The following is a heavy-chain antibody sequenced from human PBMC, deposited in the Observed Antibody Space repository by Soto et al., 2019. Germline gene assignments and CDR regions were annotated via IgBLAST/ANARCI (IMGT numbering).Heavy chain of an antibody. CDR1: GYTLTELS. Sequence: GASVKVSCKVSGYTLTELSMHWVRQAPGKGLEWMGGFDPEDGETIYAQKFQGRVTMTEDTSTDTAYMELSSLRSEDTAVYYCATDRPTMIVVVAPFQHWGQGTLVTVSS. CDR3: ATDRPTMIVVVAPFQH. J-gene: IGHJ1*01. CDR2: FDPEDGET. D-gene: IGHD3-22*01. V-gene: IGHV1-24*01.